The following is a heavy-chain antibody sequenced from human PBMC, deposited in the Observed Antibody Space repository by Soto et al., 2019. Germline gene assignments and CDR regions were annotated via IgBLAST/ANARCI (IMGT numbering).Heavy chain of an antibody. J-gene: IGHJ4*02. CDR3: ADGPCVGACHFEY. CDR2: ISLNSGDI. D-gene: IGHD2-15*01. Sequence: GGSLRLSCAASGFTFDDYAIHWVRQAPGKGLEWVSGISLNSGDIGYADSVKGRFTISRDNAKNSLYLQMNSLRAEDTALYYFADGPCVGACHFEYWGQGTLVTVSS. CDR1: GFTFDDYA. V-gene: IGHV3-9*01.